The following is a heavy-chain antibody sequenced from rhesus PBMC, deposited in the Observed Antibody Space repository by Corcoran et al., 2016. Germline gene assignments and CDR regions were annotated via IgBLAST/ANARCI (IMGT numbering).Heavy chain of an antibody. J-gene: IGHJ4*01. CDR3: ASAGYSSGWAIDY. V-gene: IGHV4-127*01. CDR2: IYGWSGST. CDR1: GYSISSGYG. Sequence: QVQLQESGPGLVKPSETLSLTCAVFGYSISSGYGWGLVRQPPGKGLELVGQIYGWSGSTYYNPSLKSRVTVSKDTSKNQFSLKLSSVTAADTAVYYCASAGYSSGWAIDYWGQGVLVTVSS. D-gene: IGHD6-31*01.